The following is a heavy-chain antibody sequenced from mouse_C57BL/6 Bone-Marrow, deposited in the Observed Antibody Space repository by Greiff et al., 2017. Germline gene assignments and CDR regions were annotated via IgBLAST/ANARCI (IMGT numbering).Heavy chain of an antibody. V-gene: IGHV1-81*01. CDR1: GYTFTSYG. D-gene: IGHD1-1*01. Sequence: QVQLQQSGAELARPGASVKLSCKASGYTFTSYGISWVKQRTGKGLEWIGEIYPRSGNTYYNEKFKGKATLTADKSSSTAYMELRSLTSEDSAVYFCARSVTTVVAPPFYFDCWGQSTTLTVSS. J-gene: IGHJ2*01. CDR2: IYPRSGNT. CDR3: ARSVTTVVAPPFYFDC.